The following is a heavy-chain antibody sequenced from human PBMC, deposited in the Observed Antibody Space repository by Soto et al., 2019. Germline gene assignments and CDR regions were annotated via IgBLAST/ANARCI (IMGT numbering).Heavy chain of an antibody. CDR1: GFTFGSYS. CDR3: AREPPYPSYCSSTSCYGDYFDY. D-gene: IGHD2-2*01. Sequence: GGSLRLSCAASGFTFGSYSMHWVRQAPGKGLVWVAVIGYDVSNKYYADSVKGRFTISRDNSKNTLYLQMNSLRAEDTAVYYCAREPPYPSYCSSTSCYGDYFDYWGQGTLVTVSS. CDR2: IGYDVSNK. J-gene: IGHJ4*02. V-gene: IGHV3-33*08.